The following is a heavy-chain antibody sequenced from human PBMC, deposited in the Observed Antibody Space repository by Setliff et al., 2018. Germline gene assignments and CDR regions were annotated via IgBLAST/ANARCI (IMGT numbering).Heavy chain of an antibody. D-gene: IGHD3-10*01. V-gene: IGHV4-61*02. Sequence: SETLSPTCTVSGGSISSGTYYWSWIRQPAGKGLEWIGRIYTSGSTNYNPSLKSRVTISVDTSKNQFSLKLSSVTAADTAVYYCAREGEIWFGELLPWGMDVWGQGTTVTVSS. J-gene: IGHJ6*02. CDR3: AREGEIWFGELLPWGMDV. CDR2: IYTSGST. CDR1: GGSISSGTYY.